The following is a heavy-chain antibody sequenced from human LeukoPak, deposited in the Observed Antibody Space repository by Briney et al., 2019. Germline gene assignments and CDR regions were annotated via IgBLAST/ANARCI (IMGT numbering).Heavy chain of an antibody. CDR3: ARDHSSGWYGLFDY. J-gene: IGHJ4*02. D-gene: IGHD6-19*01. V-gene: IGHV3-11*04. CDR1: GLTFNDYS. CDR2: INSRGKTI. Sequence: GGSLRLSCAASGLTFNDYSMSWIRQAPGKGLEWVSYINSRGKTIYYADSVKGRFTISRDNAKSSLYLQMNSLRAEDTAVYYCARDHSSGWYGLFDYWGQGTLVTVSS.